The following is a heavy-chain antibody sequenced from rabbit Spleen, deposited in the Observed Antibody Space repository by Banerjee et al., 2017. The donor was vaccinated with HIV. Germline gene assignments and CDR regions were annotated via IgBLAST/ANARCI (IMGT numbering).Heavy chain of an antibody. V-gene: IGHV1S40*01. CDR3: ARDLYSSGWGALSYGMDL. J-gene: IGHJ6*01. Sequence: QSLEESGGDLVKPGASLTLTCTASGVSFSLSSYMCWVRQAPGKGPEWIAYLHPAFAIRNYANSVKGRFTISSDNAQNTVFLQMTSLTASDTATYFCARDLYSSGWGALSYGMDLWGQGTLVTVS. D-gene: IGHD4-1*01. CDR1: GVSFSLSSY. CDR2: LHPAFAIR.